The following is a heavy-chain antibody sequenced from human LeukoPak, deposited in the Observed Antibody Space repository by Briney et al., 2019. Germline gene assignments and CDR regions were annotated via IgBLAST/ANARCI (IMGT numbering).Heavy chain of an antibody. CDR3: ASLVGATFSPTDAFDI. CDR1: GFTFSSYW. V-gene: IGHV3-7*01. Sequence: PGGSLRLSCAASGFTFSSYWMSWVRQAPGKGLEWVANVKQDGSEKYYVDSVKGRFTISRDNAKNSLYLQMNSLRAEDTAVYYCASLVGATFSPTDAFDIWGQGTMVTVSS. D-gene: IGHD1-26*01. CDR2: VKQDGSEK. J-gene: IGHJ3*02.